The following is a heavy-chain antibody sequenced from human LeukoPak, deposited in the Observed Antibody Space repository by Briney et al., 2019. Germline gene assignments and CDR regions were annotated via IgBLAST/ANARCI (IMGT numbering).Heavy chain of an antibody. Sequence: GRSLRLSCAASGFTFSSYGMHWVRQAPGKGLEWVAVISYDGSNKYYADSVKGRFTISRDNSKNTLYLQMNSLRAEDTAVYYCAAYIVHGYWGQGTLVTVSS. CDR2: ISYDGSNK. CDR3: AAYIVHGY. CDR1: GFTFSSYG. J-gene: IGHJ4*02. V-gene: IGHV3-30*03. D-gene: IGHD2-15*01.